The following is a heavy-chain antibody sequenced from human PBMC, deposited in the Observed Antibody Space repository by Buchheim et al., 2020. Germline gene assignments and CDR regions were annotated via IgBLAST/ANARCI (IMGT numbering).Heavy chain of an antibody. CDR2: ISSSSSTI. D-gene: IGHD3-22*01. V-gene: IGHV3-48*01. Sequence: EVQLVESGGGLVQPGGSLRLSCAASGFTFSSYSMNWVRQAPGKGLEWVSYISSSSSTIYYADSVKGRFTISRDNAKNSLYLQMNSLRAEDTAVYYCARDSDYYDSSGYYLYYYYYVMDVWGQGTT. CDR3: ARDSDYYDSSGYYLYYYYYVMDV. CDR1: GFTFSSYS. J-gene: IGHJ6*02.